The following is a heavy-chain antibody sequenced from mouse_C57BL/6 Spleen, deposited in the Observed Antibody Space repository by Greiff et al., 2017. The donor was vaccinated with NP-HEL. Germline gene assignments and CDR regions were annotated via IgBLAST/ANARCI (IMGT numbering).Heavy chain of an antibody. V-gene: IGHV1-80*01. CDR1: GYAFSSYW. Sequence: VQLQQSGAELVKPGASVKISCKASGYAFSSYWMNWVKQRPGKGLEWIGQIYPGDGDTNYNGKFKGKTTLTADKSSSTAYMQLSSLTSEDSAVYFCARFYDSNYAMDYWGQGTSVTVSS. CDR3: ARFYDSNYAMDY. CDR2: IYPGDGDT. D-gene: IGHD2-3*01. J-gene: IGHJ4*01.